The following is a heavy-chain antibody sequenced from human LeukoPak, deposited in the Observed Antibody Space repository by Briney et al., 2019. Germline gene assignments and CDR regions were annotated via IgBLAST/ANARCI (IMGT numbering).Heavy chain of an antibody. D-gene: IGHD4-11*01. CDR3: ARDDNYGIFVNVDY. CDR2: ISTSTGDT. CDR1: GYSFILYG. Sequence: ASVKVSCKTSGYSFILYGISWVRQAPGQGPEWMGWISTSTGDTKYTQRFQGRVTLTTDTSTSTAYMELSSLRSGDTAVYYCARDDNYGIFVNVDYWGQGTLVTVSS. V-gene: IGHV1-18*01. J-gene: IGHJ4*02.